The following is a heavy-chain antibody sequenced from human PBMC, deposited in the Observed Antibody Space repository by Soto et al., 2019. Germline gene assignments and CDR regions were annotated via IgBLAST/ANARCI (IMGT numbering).Heavy chain of an antibody. CDR2: IYSGST. CDR1: GGSISSSSSY. CDR3: ATPRGMTVGGSFDW. D-gene: IGHD3-22*01. V-gene: IGHV4-39*01. Sequence: QLQLQESGPGLVKPSETLSVTSTVSGGSISSSSSYWGWIRQPPGKGLEWIGTIYSGSTYYNPPPTSRVTISVDTSKNQFSQKLSSVSAADPAIYFCATPRGMTVGGSFDWWGHGTRVNVPS. J-gene: IGHJ5*01.